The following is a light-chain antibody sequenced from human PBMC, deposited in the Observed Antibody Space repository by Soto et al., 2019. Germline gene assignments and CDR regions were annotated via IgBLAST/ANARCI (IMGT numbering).Light chain of an antibody. J-gene: IGKJ4*01. CDR3: QQFSSYPLT. V-gene: IGKV3-20*01. CDR2: DAS. CDR1: QTVRNNY. Sequence: EFVLTRSPGTLSLSPWEIGTRSCRASQTVRNNYLAWYQQKPGQAPRLLIYDASSRATGIPDRFSGGGSGTDFTLTISRLEPEDFAVYYCQQFSSYPLTFGGGTKVDIK.